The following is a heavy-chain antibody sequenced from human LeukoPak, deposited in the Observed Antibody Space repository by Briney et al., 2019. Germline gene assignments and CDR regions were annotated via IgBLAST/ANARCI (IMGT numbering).Heavy chain of an antibody. J-gene: IGHJ4*02. CDR3: TRVDRHGYSDY. CDR1: SGSISICY. V-gene: IGHV4-59*01. D-gene: IGHD5-24*01. CDR2: GCDSGRT. Sequence: SETLSLTCSVTSGSISICYWSWIRKPPGQGQALEGYGCDSGRTKYNPSLKSRLTISVDMSKTQFSLRLTSVTAADTALYYCTRVDRHGYSDYWGQGTLVTVSS.